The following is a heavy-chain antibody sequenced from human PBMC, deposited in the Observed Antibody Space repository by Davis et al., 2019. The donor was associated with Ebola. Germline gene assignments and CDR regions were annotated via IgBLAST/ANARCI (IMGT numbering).Heavy chain of an antibody. V-gene: IGHV3-21*01. Sequence: GESLKISCAASGFVFRNYVMNWVRQAPGKGLEWLSSISSGGLYIYYADSVKGRFTVSRDNAKNSLYLQMNSLRAEDTAVYYCVRDPALVVTGGGWFFGLWGRGTLVTVSS. D-gene: IGHD2-21*02. CDR1: GFVFRNYV. J-gene: IGHJ2*01. CDR2: ISSGGLYI. CDR3: VRDPALVVTGGGWFFGL.